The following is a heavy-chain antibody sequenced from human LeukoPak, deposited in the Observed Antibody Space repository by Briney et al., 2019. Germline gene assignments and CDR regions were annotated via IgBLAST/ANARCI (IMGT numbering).Heavy chain of an antibody. J-gene: IGHJ6*03. CDR2: IYPGDSGT. Sequence: GESLKISCKGSGYSFTSYWIGWVRQMPGKGLEWMGIIYPGDSGTRYSPSFQGQVTISADKSISTAYLQWSSLKASDTAMYYCARRNYYDSSGYYYGDYYYMDVWGKGTTVTVSS. CDR3: ARRNYYDSSGYYYGDYYYMDV. V-gene: IGHV5-51*01. CDR1: GYSFTSYW. D-gene: IGHD3-22*01.